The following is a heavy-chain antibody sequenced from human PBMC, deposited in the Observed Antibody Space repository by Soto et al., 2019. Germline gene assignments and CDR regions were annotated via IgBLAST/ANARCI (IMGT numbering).Heavy chain of an antibody. CDR1: GFTFSSYG. CDR2: IWYDGSNK. CDR3: ARELYCSSTSCYRYYYYGMDV. J-gene: IGHJ6*02. Sequence: GGSLRLSCAASGFTFSSYGMHWVRQAPGKGLEWVAVIWYDGSNKYYADSVKGRFTISRDNSKNTLYLQMNSLRAEDTAVYYCARELYCSSTSCYRYYYYGMDVWGQGTTVTVFS. V-gene: IGHV3-33*01. D-gene: IGHD2-2*01.